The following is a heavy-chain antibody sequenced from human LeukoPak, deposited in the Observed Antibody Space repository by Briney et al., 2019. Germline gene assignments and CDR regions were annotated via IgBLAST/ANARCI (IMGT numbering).Heavy chain of an antibody. Sequence: PGRSLRLSCAASGSTFSSYGMHWVRQAPGKGLEWVAVISYDGSNKYYADSVKGRFTISRDNSKNTLYLQMNSLRAEDTAVYYCAKTLYGSGKGVDYWGQGTLVTVSS. CDR3: AKTLYGSGKGVDY. V-gene: IGHV3-30*18. J-gene: IGHJ4*02. CDR2: ISYDGSNK. CDR1: GSTFSSYG. D-gene: IGHD3-10*01.